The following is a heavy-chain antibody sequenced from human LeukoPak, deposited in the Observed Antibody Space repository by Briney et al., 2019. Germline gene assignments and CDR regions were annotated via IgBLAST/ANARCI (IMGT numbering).Heavy chain of an antibody. D-gene: IGHD3-10*02. CDR3: AELGITMIGGV. V-gene: IGHV3-48*03. CDR1: GFTFSSFE. Sequence: PGGSLRLSCAASGFTFSSFEMNWVRQAPGKGLEWVSYISSSGSTIYYADSVKGRFTITRDNAKNSLYLQMNSLRAEDTAVYYCAELGITMIGGVWGKGTTVTISS. J-gene: IGHJ6*04. CDR2: ISSSGSTI.